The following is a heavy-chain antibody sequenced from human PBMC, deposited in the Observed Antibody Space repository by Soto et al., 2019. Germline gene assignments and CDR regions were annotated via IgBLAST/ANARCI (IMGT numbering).Heavy chain of an antibody. J-gene: IGHJ6*02. CDR2: ISAYNGNT. V-gene: IGHV1-18*01. CDR3: ARVLIWSGLIYYGMDV. CDR1: GYTFTSYG. D-gene: IGHD3-3*01. Sequence: ASVQVSCKASGYTFTSYGIIWVRQAPGQGLEWMGWISAYNGNTNYAQKLQGRVTMTTDTSTSTAYMELRSLRSDDTAVYYCARVLIWSGLIYYGMDVWGQGTTVTVSS.